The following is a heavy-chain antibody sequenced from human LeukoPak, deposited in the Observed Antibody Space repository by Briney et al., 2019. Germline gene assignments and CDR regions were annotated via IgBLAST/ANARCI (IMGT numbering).Heavy chain of an antibody. Sequence: GGSLRLSCAASGFTFIGSAMHWVRQASGKGLEWVGRIRSKTNSYAAAYAASVKGRFTISRDDSKNTAYLQMNSLKTEGAAVYYCSANYCSGTNCYYYWGQGTLVTVSS. CDR3: SANYCSGTNCYYY. J-gene: IGHJ4*02. V-gene: IGHV3-73*01. D-gene: IGHD2-15*01. CDR1: GFTFIGSA. CDR2: IRSKTNSYAA.